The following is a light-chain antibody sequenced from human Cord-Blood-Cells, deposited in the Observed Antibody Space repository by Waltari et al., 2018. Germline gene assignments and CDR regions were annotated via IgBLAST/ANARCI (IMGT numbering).Light chain of an antibody. CDR3: QQYYSTPQT. CDR2: WAS. Sequence: DIVMTQSPDPLAVYLGERATINCKTSQSVLYSSNNKNYLAWYQQKPGQPPKLLIYWASTRESGVPDRFSGSGSGTDFTLTISSLQAEDVAVYYCQQYYSTPQTFGQGTKVEIK. J-gene: IGKJ1*01. V-gene: IGKV4-1*01. CDR1: QSVLYSSNNKNY.